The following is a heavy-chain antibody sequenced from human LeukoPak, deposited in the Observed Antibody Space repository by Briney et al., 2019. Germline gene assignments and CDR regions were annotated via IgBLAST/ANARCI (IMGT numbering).Heavy chain of an antibody. CDR3: AREGPPDA. J-gene: IGHJ6*02. V-gene: IGHV4-34*01. CDR2: INYSGFT. Sequence: SETLSLTCAVSGGSLSGYYWSWIRQPAGKGLEWIAEINYSGFTNYNPSLKSRVTLSVDTSKNQFSLKLTSVIAADTAVYYCAREGPPDAWGQGTTVTVSS. CDR1: GGSLSGYY.